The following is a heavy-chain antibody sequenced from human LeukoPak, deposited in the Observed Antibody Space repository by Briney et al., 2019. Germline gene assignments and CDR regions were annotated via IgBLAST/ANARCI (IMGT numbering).Heavy chain of an antibody. V-gene: IGHV3-48*02. CDR3: ARDLLASPTF. D-gene: IGHD2-8*02. J-gene: IGHJ4*02. Sequence: PAGGSLRLSCAASGFTFSSYSMNWVRQAPGKGLEWVSYIGSGSSTIYYADSVKGRFTISRDNAKNSLYLQMNSLRDEDTAVYFCARDLLASPTFWGQGTLVTVSS. CDR1: GFTFSSYS. CDR2: IGSGSSTI.